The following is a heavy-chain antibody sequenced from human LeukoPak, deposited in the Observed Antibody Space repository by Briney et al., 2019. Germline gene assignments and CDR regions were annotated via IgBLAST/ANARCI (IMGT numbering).Heavy chain of an antibody. V-gene: IGHV4-39*07. CDR3: ARGGSGWENAFDI. CDR1: GDSISSSSYY. J-gene: IGHJ3*02. D-gene: IGHD6-19*01. CDR2: IYYRGNT. Sequence: SETLSLTCTVSGDSISSSSYYWGWIRQPPGKGLEWIGSIYYRGNTYYNPSLKSRVTISVDKSKNQFSLKLSSVTAADTAVYYCARGGSGWENAFDIWGQGTMVTVSS.